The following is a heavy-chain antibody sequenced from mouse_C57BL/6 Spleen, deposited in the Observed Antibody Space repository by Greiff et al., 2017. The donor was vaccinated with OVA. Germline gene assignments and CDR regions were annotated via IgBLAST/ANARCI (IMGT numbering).Heavy chain of an antibody. V-gene: IGHV1-69*01. J-gene: IGHJ3*01. CDR3: ARGDWFAY. CDR2: IDPSDSYT. Sequence: QVQLQQPGAELVMPGASVKLSCKASGYTFTSYWMHWVKQRPGQGLEWIGEIDPSDSYTNYNQKLKGKSTLTVDKSSSTAYMQLSSLTSEDSAVYYCARGDWFAYWGQGTLVTVSA. CDR1: GYTFTSYW.